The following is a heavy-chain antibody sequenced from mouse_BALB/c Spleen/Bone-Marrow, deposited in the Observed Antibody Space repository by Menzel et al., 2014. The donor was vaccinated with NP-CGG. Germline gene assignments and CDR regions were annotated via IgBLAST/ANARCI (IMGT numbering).Heavy chain of an antibody. J-gene: IGHJ4*01. CDR2: IYPGNGDT. Sequence: VQLQQSGAELVKPGASVKMSCKASGYTFTSYNVYWVKQTPGQGLEWIGTIYPGNGDTSYNQKFKGKATLTADKSSSTAYMQLSSLTSEDSAVYYCARDYRYGYYAMGYWGQGTSVTVSS. V-gene: IGHV1-12*01. CDR3: ARDYRYGYYAMGY. D-gene: IGHD2-14*01. CDR1: GYTFTSYN.